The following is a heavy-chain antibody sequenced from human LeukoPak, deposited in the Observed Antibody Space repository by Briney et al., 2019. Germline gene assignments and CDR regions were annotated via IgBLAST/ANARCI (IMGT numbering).Heavy chain of an antibody. CDR2: ISSSSSYI. J-gene: IGHJ4*02. CDR1: GFTFSSYS. D-gene: IGHD5-12*01. Sequence: PGGSLRLSCAASGFTFSSYSMNWVRQAPGKGLEWVSSISSSSSYIYYADSVKGRFTISRDNAKNSLYLQMNSLRAEDTAVYYCAGQTPIWATIPDLGYWGQGTLVTISS. V-gene: IGHV3-21*01. CDR3: AGQTPIWATIPDLGY.